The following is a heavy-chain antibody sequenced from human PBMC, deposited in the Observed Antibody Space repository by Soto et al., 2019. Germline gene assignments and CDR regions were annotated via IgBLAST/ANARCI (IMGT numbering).Heavy chain of an antibody. V-gene: IGHV1-69*13. CDR1: GGTFSSYA. D-gene: IGHD3-22*01. CDR2: IIPIFGTA. J-gene: IGHJ4*02. Sequence: GASVKVSCKASGGTFSSYAISWVRQAPGQGLEWMGGIIPIFGTANYAQKFQGRVTITADESTSTAYMELSSLRSEDTAVYYCARAPPDYDSSGYYRAYYFAYWAQGPLVPVSS. CDR3: ARAPPDYDSSGYYRAYYFAY.